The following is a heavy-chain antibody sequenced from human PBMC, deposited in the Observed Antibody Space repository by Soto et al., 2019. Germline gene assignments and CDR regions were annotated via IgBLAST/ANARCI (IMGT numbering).Heavy chain of an antibody. J-gene: IGHJ4*02. D-gene: IGHD2-15*01. CDR1: GYTFSSYA. CDR2: ISSNGGST. Sequence: EVQLVESGGGLVQPGGSLRLSCAASGYTFSSYAMHWVRQAPGKGLEYVSAISSNGGSTYYANSVKGRFTISRDNSKNTLYLQMGSLRAEDMAVYYCARDYRYCSGGCCELDYFDYWGQGTLVTVSS. V-gene: IGHV3-64*01. CDR3: ARDYRYCSGGCCELDYFDY.